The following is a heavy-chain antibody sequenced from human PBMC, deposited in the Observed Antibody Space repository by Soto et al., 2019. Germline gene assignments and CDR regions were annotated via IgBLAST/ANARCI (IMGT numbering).Heavy chain of an antibody. D-gene: IGHD3-3*01. J-gene: IGHJ3*01. CDR2: IIPIPDIT. V-gene: IGHV1-69*08. CDR3: ARDRITTRGDAFDL. CDR1: GGTFSTYI. Sequence: QVQLVQSGAEVRKPGSSVKVSCKAPGGTFSTYIISWVRQAPGQGLEWMGRIIPIPDITNYAQKFQGRVTITADRSTSTAYMELTSRKSEDTAVYYCARDRITTRGDAFDLWGQGTVVTVSS.